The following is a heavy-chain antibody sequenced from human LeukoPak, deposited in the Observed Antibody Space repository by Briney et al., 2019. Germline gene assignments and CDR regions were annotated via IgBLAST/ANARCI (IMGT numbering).Heavy chain of an antibody. CDR3: AHESSSGWYFGGFDY. J-gene: IGHJ4*02. D-gene: IGHD6-19*01. CDR2: IYWDDDK. Sequence: SGPTLVNPTQTLTLTCTFSGFSLSTSGVGVGWIRQPPGKALEWLALIYWDDDKRYSPSLKSRLTITKDTSKNQVVLTMTNTDPVDTATYYCAHESSSGWYFGGFDYWGQGTLVTVSS. CDR1: GFSLSTSGVG. V-gene: IGHV2-5*02.